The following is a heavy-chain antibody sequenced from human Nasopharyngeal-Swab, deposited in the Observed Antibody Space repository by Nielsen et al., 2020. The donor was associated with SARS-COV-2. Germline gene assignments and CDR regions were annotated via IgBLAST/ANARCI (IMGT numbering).Heavy chain of an antibody. Sequence: GESLKISCAASGFTVSSYSMNWVRQAPGQGLEWVSSISSSSSYIYYADSVKGRFTISRDNAKNSLYLQMNSLRAEDTAVYYCARDRYDFWSGYYTPYYYYYGMDVWGQGTTVTVSS. CDR2: ISSSSSYI. D-gene: IGHD3-3*01. CDR1: GFTVSSYS. V-gene: IGHV3-21*01. J-gene: IGHJ6*02. CDR3: ARDRYDFWSGYYTPYYYYYGMDV.